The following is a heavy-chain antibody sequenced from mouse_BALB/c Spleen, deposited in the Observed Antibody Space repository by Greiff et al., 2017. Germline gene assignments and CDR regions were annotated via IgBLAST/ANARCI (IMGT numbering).Heavy chain of an antibody. D-gene: IGHD2-12*01. CDR3: AIDDVYDDDGRFAY. V-gene: IGHV7-3*02. CDR2: IRNKANGYTT. J-gene: IGHJ3*01. Sequence: EVQLVESGGGLVQPGGSLRLSCATSGFTFTDYYMSWVRQPPGKALEWLGFIRNKANGYTTEYSASVKGRFTISRDNSQSILYLQMNTLRAEDSATYYSAIDDVYDDDGRFAYWGQGTLVTVSA. CDR1: GFTFTDYY.